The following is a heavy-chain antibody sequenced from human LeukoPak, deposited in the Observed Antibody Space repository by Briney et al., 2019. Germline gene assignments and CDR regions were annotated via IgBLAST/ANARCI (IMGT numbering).Heavy chain of an antibody. V-gene: IGHV3-23*01. CDR3: AKSSDSSMVRGVIAVDY. Sequence: GGSLRLSCAASGFTFSSYAMSWVRQAPGKGLEWVSAISGSGGSTYYADSVKGRFTISRDNSKNTLYLQMNSLRAEDTAVYYCAKSSDSSMVRGVIAVDYWGQGTLVTVSS. CDR2: ISGSGGST. J-gene: IGHJ4*02. D-gene: IGHD3-10*01. CDR1: GFTFSSYA.